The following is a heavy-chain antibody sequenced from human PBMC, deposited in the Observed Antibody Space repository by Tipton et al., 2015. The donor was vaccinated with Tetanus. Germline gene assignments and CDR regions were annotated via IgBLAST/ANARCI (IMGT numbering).Heavy chain of an antibody. V-gene: IGHV4-59*01. D-gene: IGHD6-6*01. J-gene: IGHJ5*02. CDR1: GGSINPYY. CDR2: VYSSGST. Sequence: TLSLTCTVSGGSINPYYWSCIRQPPGKGLEWIGNVYSSGSTYYNPSLKGRVTISVDTSTTQFSLRLNSVTAADTAIYYCARGHRLSASSAGWFDTWGQGPLLTVSS. CDR3: ARGHRLSASSAGWFDT.